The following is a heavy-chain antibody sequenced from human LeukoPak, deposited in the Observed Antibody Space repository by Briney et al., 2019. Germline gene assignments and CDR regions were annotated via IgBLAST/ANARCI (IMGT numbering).Heavy chain of an antibody. Sequence: GESLKISCKGSGYSFTSYWIGWVRQMPGKGLEWMGIIYPGDSDTRYSPSFQGQVTISADKSISTAYLQWSSLKASDTAMYYCARPNDPDSIGDAFDLWGQGTMVTVSS. D-gene: IGHD3-22*01. J-gene: IGHJ3*01. CDR1: GYSFTSYW. CDR3: ARPNDPDSIGDAFDL. CDR2: IYPGDSDT. V-gene: IGHV5-51*01.